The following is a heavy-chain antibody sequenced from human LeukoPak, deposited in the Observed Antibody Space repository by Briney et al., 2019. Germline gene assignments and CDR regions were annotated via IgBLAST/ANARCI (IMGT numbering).Heavy chain of an antibody. J-gene: IGHJ5*02. CDR2: IIPIFGTA. CDR3: ARGLKWRFLEWSSPTEGWFDP. V-gene: IGHV1-69*13. D-gene: IGHD3-3*01. CDR1: GGTFSSYA. Sequence: GASVKVSCKASGGTFSSYAISWVRQAPGQGLEWMGGIIPIFGTANYAQKFQGRVTITADESTSTAYMELSSLRSEDTAVYYCARGLKWRFLEWSSPTEGWFDPWGQGTLVTVSS.